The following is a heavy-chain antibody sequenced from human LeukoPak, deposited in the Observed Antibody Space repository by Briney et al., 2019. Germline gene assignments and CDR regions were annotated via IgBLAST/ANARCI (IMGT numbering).Heavy chain of an antibody. CDR2: ISTYNGNT. V-gene: IGHV1-18*01. Sequence: ASVKVSCKASGYTFTSHGFSWVRQAPGQGLEWMGWISTYNGNTRYAKKLQARVIMTTDTSTSTVYMELRSLRSDDTAVYYCARDLEQLWSKGDFDYWGQGTLVTVSS. CDR1: GYTFTSHG. D-gene: IGHD5-18*01. CDR3: ARDLEQLWSKGDFDY. J-gene: IGHJ4*02.